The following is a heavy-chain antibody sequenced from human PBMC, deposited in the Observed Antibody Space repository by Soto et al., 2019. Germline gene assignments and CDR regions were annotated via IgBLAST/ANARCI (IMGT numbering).Heavy chain of an antibody. CDR3: ARDSHVAGSAFDI. CDR1: GFTFSSYS. CDR2: ISSSSSYI. D-gene: IGHD6-19*01. Sequence: PGGSLRLSCAASGFTFSSYSMNWVRQAPGKGLEWVSSISSSSSYIYYADSVKGRFTISRDNAKNSLYLQMNSLRAEDTAVYYCARDSHVAGSAFDIWGQGTMVTVSS. J-gene: IGHJ3*02. V-gene: IGHV3-21*01.